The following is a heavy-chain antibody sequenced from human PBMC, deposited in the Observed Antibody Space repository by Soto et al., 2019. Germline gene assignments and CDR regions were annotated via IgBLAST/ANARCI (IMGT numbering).Heavy chain of an antibody. CDR2: MNPNSGNT. V-gene: IGHV1-8*01. Sequence: ASVKVSCKASGYTFTSYDINWVRQATGQGLEWMGWMNPNSGNTGYAQKFQGRVTMTRNTSISTAYMELSSLRSEDTAVYYCARVTPTGGYCTNGVCQDYYYYYYMDVWGKGTTVTVSS. CDR3: ARVTPTGGYCTNGVCQDYYYYYYMDV. J-gene: IGHJ6*03. D-gene: IGHD2-8*01. CDR1: GYTFTSYD.